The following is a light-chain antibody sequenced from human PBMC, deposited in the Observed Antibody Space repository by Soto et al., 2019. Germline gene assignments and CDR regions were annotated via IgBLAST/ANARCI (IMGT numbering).Light chain of an antibody. CDR1: QLVSSSY. Sequence: DMVLPQSPGTLSLSPGESATLSCRASQLVSSSYLAWYQQRPGQAPRLLIFRASYRATGVPDRFSGSGSGTDFTLTISSLEPEDFAVYYCQQYSSSPPQFTFGPGTKVDSK. CDR2: RAS. V-gene: IGKV3-20*01. CDR3: QQYSSSPPQFT. J-gene: IGKJ3*01.